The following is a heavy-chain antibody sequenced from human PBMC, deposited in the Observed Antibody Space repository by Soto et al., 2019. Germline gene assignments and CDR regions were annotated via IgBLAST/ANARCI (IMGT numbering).Heavy chain of an antibody. CDR2: INHSGST. J-gene: IGHJ5*02. CDR3: ARFVVVPAAYNWFDP. V-gene: IGHV4-34*01. D-gene: IGHD2-2*01. CDR1: GGPFSGYY. Sequence: PSETLSLTCAVYGGPFSGYYWSWIRQPPGKGLEWIREINHSGSTNYNPSLKSRVTISVDTSKNQFSLKLSSVTAADTAVYYCARFVVVPAAYNWFDPWGQGTLVTVSS.